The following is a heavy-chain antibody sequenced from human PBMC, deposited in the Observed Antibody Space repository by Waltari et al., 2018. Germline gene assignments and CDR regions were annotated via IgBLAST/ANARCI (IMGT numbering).Heavy chain of an antibody. J-gene: IGHJ5*02. Sequence: QVELVQSGAEVRKPGASVKVSCKASGYSLTSYYMHWVRQAPGLGLEWMGRINPNSGDTNAAPNFQGRVTLTRDTSVNTAFLELRSLTSDDTAVYFCARESAFSTSWYPGFDPWGQGTLVTVAS. CDR2: INPNSGDT. D-gene: IGHD2-2*01. CDR3: ARESAFSTSWYPGFDP. V-gene: IGHV1-2*06. CDR1: GYSLTSYY.